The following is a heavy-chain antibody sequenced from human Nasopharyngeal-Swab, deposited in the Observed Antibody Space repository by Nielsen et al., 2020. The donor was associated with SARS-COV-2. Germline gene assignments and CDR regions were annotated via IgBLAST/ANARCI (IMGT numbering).Heavy chain of an antibody. D-gene: IGHD6-25*01. J-gene: IGHJ4*02. V-gene: IGHV1-18*01. CDR2: ISAYNGRT. CDR3: ARDPRGPDY. Sequence: WVRQAPGQGLEWMGWISAYNGRTYYAQKLQGRVTMTTDTSTSTAYMVLRSLRSDDTAVYYCARDPRGPDYWGQGTLVTVSS.